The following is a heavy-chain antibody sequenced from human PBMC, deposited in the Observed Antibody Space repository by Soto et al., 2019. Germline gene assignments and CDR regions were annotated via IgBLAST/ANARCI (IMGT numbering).Heavy chain of an antibody. Sequence: GASVKVSCKASGYTFTSYYMHWVRQAPGQGLEWMGIINPSGGSTSYAQKFQGRVTMTRDTSTSTVYMELSSLRSEDTAVYYCARAALIRFLEWLNYDYWGQGTLVTVSS. CDR3: ARAALIRFLEWLNYDY. J-gene: IGHJ4*02. D-gene: IGHD3-3*01. V-gene: IGHV1-46*01. CDR2: INPSGGST. CDR1: GYTFTSYY.